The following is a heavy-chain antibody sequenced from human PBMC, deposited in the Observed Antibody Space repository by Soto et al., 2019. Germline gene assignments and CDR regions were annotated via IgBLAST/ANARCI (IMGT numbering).Heavy chain of an antibody. CDR2: IYYSGST. CDR3: ARELREYSGYDGNNWFDP. D-gene: IGHD5-12*01. J-gene: IGHJ5*02. CDR1: GGSISSYY. V-gene: IGHV4-59*01. Sequence: SETLSLTCTVSGGSISSYYWSWIRQPPGKGLEWIGYIYYSGSTNYNPSLKSRVTISVDTSKNQFSLKLSSVTAADTAVYYCARELREYSGYDGNNWFDPWGQGTLVTVSS.